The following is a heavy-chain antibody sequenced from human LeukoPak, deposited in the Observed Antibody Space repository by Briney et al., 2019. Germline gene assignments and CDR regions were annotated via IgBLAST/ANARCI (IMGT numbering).Heavy chain of an antibody. Sequence: SETLSLTCTVSGGTITSYNWNWLRQPPGGGVEWIGYIHYSGSTKYTPSLKSRVTISVDTSKTQFSLKRSSVTAADTAVYYCARWYSSGWAFDYWGQGTLVTVSS. CDR1: GGTITSYN. CDR2: IHYSGST. D-gene: IGHD6-19*01. CDR3: ARWYSSGWAFDY. V-gene: IGHV4-59*08. J-gene: IGHJ4*02.